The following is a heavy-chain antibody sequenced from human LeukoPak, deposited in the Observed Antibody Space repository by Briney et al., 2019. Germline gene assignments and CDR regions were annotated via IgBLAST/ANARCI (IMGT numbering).Heavy chain of an antibody. D-gene: IGHD2-2*01. V-gene: IGHV3-23*01. J-gene: IGHJ4*02. CDR3: ARDMEAVPAAFDY. CDR1: GFTFSSYA. CDR2: ISGSGGST. Sequence: GGSLRLPCAASGFTFSSYAMSWVRQAPGKGLEWVSAISGSGGSTYYAVSMKGRFTISRDNAKNSLYLQMNSLRAEDTAVYYCARDMEAVPAAFDYWGQGTLVTVSS.